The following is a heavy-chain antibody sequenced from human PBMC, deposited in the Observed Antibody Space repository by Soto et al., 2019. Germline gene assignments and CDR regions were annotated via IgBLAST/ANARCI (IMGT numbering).Heavy chain of an antibody. D-gene: IGHD2-2*03. V-gene: IGHV1-8*01. CDR2: MNPNSGNT. J-gene: IGHJ6*02. CDR3: ARGFGFCIITSCYDYYYYYYGMDV. CDR1: GYTFTSYD. Sequence: GASVKVSCKASGYTFTSYDINWVRQATGQGLEWMGWMNPNSGNTGYAQKFQGRVTMTRNTSISTAYMELSSLRSEDTAVYYCARGFGFCIITSCYDYYYYYYGMDVWGQGTTVTVSS.